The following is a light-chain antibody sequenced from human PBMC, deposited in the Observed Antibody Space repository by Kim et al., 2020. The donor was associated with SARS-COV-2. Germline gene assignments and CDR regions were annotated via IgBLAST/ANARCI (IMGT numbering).Light chain of an antibody. CDR2: GAS. V-gene: IGKV3-20*01. CDR1: QSISSSY. J-gene: IGKJ1*01. Sequence: LSPVDRATLSCRASQSISSSYLAWFQQKPGQAPRLLINGASSRATGIPDRFSGSGSGTDFTLTISRLEPEDFAVYYCQQYGFSWTFGQGTKVDIK. CDR3: QQYGFSWT.